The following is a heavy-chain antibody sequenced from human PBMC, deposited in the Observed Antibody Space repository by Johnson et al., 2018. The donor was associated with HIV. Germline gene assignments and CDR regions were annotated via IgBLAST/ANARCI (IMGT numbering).Heavy chain of an antibody. V-gene: IGHV3-30*04. CDR2: IWYDGSNK. Sequence: QVQLVESGGGVVQPGRSLRLSCAASGFTFSSYAMHWVRQAPGKGLEWVAVIWYDGSNKYYADSVKGRFTISRDNSKNTLYLQMNSLTTEDTAAYYCARGGGCGGDCYSGFDAFDIWGQGTMVTVS. J-gene: IGHJ3*02. D-gene: IGHD2-21*01. CDR3: ARGGGCGGDCYSGFDAFDI. CDR1: GFTFSSYA.